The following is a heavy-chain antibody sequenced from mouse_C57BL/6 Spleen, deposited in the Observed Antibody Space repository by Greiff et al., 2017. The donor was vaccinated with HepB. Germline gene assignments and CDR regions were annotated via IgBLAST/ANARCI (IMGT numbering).Heavy chain of an antibody. D-gene: IGHD1-1*01. Sequence: VQLKESGAELVKPGASVKLSCTASGFNIKDYYMHWVKQRTEQGLEWIGRIDPEDGETKYAPKFQGKATITADTSSNTAYLQLSSLTSEDTAVYYCARSSYYYGSSPYYYAMDYWGQGTSVTVSS. CDR3: ARSSYYYGSSPYYYAMDY. CDR1: GFNIKDYY. V-gene: IGHV14-2*01. CDR2: IDPEDGET. J-gene: IGHJ4*01.